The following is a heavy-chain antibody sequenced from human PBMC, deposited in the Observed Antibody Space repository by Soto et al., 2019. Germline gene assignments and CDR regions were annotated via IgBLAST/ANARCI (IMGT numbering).Heavy chain of an antibody. V-gene: IGHV1-8*01. CDR3: ARMAAIVVVPAADAYYYYYGMDV. Sequence: QVQLVQSGAEVKKPGASVKVSCKASGYTFTSYDINWVRQATGQGLEWMGWMNPNRGNTGYAQKFQGRVTMTRNTSISTAYMELSSLRSEDTAVYYCARMAAIVVVPAADAYYYYYGMDVWGQGTTVTVSS. D-gene: IGHD2-2*01. CDR2: MNPNRGNT. J-gene: IGHJ6*02. CDR1: GYTFTSYD.